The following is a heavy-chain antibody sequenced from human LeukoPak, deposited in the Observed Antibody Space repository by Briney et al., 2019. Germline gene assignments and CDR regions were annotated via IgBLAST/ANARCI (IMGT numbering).Heavy chain of an antibody. V-gene: IGHV4-38-2*02. Sequence: PSETLSLTCTVSGYSISSGYYWGWIRQPPGKGLEWIGSIYHSGSTYYNPSLKSRVTISVDTSKNQFSLKLSSVTAADTAVYYCARANRVSLYYFDYWGQGTLVTVSS. CDR3: ARANRVSLYYFDY. CDR2: IYHSGST. D-gene: IGHD5/OR15-5a*01. CDR1: GYSISSGYY. J-gene: IGHJ4*02.